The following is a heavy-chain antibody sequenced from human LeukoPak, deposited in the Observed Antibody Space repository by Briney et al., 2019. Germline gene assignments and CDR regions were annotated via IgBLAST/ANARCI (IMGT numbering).Heavy chain of an antibody. J-gene: IGHJ3*02. CDR2: IYYSGST. V-gene: IGHV4-59*01. D-gene: IGHD3-22*01. CDR3: ARWGDYYDSSGSTEDAFDI. Sequence: SETLSLTCTVSGGSISSYYWSCIRQPPGKGLEWIGYIYYSGSTNYNPSLKSRVTISVDTSKNQFSLKLSSVTAADTAVYYCARWGDYYDSSGSTEDAFDIWGQGTMVTVSS. CDR1: GGSISSYY.